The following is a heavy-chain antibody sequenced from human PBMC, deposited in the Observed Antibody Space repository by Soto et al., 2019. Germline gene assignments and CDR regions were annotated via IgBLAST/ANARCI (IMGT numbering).Heavy chain of an antibody. D-gene: IGHD4-17*01. V-gene: IGHV1-18*01. CDR3: ARADLDYGDYPYYFDY. Sequence: QVPLVQSGAEVKKPGASVKVSCKASGYTFTSYGISWVRQAPGQGLEWRGWISAYNGNTNYAQKLQGRVNMTTDTPTSTAYMELRSLRSDATAVYYCARADLDYGDYPYYFDYWGQGTLVTVSS. CDR1: GYTFTSYG. J-gene: IGHJ4*02. CDR2: ISAYNGNT.